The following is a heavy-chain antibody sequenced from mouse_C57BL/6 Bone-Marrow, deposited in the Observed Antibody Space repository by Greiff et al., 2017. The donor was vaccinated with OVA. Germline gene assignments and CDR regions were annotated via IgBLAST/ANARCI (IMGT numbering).Heavy chain of an antibody. CDR1: GYTFTDYY. V-gene: IGHV1-75*01. Sequence: VMLVESGPELVKPGASVKISCKASGYTFTDYYINWVKQRPGQGLEWIGWIFPGSGSTYYNEKFKGKATLTVDKSSSTAYMLLSSLTSEDSAVYFCARSRDYRPSYAMDYWGQGTSVTVSS. CDR3: ARSRDYRPSYAMDY. J-gene: IGHJ4*01. D-gene: IGHD2-4*01. CDR2: IFPGSGST.